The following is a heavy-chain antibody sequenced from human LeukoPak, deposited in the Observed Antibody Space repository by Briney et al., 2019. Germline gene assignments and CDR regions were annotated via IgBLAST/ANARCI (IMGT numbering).Heavy chain of an antibody. V-gene: IGHV3-NL1*01. J-gene: IGHJ6*02. CDR2: IYTGGNS. CDR3: AKDHHSSGWSYFYYGMNV. CDR1: GFTFSSYG. D-gene: IGHD6-19*01. Sequence: GGSLRLSCAASGFTFSSYGMHWVRQAPGKGLEWVSVIYTGGNSYYAGSVQGRFTISRDNSKNTLYLQMNSLRAEDTAVYYCAKDHHSSGWSYFYYGMNVWGQGTTVTVSS.